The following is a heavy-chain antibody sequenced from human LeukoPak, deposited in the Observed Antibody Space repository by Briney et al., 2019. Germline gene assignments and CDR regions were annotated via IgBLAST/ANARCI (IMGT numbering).Heavy chain of an antibody. CDR3: ATLGAGWELRGEYFQH. CDR1: GYTLTELS. CDR2: FDPEDGET. J-gene: IGHJ1*01. V-gene: IGHV1-24*01. D-gene: IGHD1-26*01. Sequence: ASVKVSCKVSGYTLTELSMHWVRQAPGKGLEWMGGFDPEDGETIYAQKFQGRVTMTEDTSTDTAYMELSSLRSEDTAVYYCATLGAGWELRGEYFQHRGQGTLVTVSS.